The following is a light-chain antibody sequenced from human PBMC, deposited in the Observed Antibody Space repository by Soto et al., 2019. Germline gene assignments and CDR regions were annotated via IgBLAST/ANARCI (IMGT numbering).Light chain of an antibody. V-gene: IGLV2-11*01. Sequence: QSALTQPRSVSGSPGQSVTISCTGTSSDVGGYNYVSWYQQHPGKAPKLMIYDVSQRPSGVPDRFSGSKSGNTASLTISGLQSEDEADYYCSAYAGTYTVFGGGTKLTVL. CDR2: DVS. CDR1: SSDVGGYNY. CDR3: SAYAGTYTV. J-gene: IGLJ2*01.